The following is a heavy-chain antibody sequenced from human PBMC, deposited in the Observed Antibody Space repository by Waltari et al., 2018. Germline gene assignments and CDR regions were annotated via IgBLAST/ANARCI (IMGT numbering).Heavy chain of an antibody. J-gene: IGHJ3*02. CDR3: ARDQSVRGAFDI. CDR2: IYSGGTT. D-gene: IGHD3-10*02. CDR1: GFTVSSNY. Sequence: EVQLVESGGGLVQPGGSLRLSCAASGFTVSSNYMNWVRQAPGKGLEWVSVIYSGGTTNFADSVKGRFTIARDNSKNTLYLQMNSLRAEDTAVYYCARDQSVRGAFDIWGLGTMVTVSS. V-gene: IGHV3-66*02.